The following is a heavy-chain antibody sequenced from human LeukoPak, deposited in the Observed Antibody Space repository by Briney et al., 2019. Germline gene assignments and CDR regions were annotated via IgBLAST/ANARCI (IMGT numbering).Heavy chain of an antibody. CDR3: ARAEVGYSSGWSYFDY. D-gene: IGHD6-19*01. V-gene: IGHV4-39*07. CDR2: IYYSGST. J-gene: IGHJ4*02. Sequence: SSETLSLTCTVSGGSISSSSYYWGWIRQPPGKGLEWIVSIYYSGSTYYNRSLKSRVTISVDTSKNQFSLKLSSVTAADTAVYYCARAEVGYSSGWSYFDYWGQGTLVTVSS. CDR1: GGSISSSSYY.